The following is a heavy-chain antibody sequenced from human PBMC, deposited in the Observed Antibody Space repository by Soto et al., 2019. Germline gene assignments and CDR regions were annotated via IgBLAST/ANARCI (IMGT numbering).Heavy chain of an antibody. CDR3: ARDRLSSSAYFDY. CDR2: ISSSSSTI. D-gene: IGHD6-6*01. J-gene: IGHJ4*02. CDR1: GFTFSSYS. V-gene: IGHV3-48*01. Sequence: GGSLRLSCAASGFTFSSYSMNWVRQAPGKGLEWVSYISSSSSTIYYADSVKGRFTISRDNAKNSLYLQMNSLRAEDTAVYYCARDRLSSSAYFDYWGQGTLVTVSS.